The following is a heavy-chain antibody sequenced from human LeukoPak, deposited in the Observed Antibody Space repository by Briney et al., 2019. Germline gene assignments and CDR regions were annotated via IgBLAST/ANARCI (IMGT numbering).Heavy chain of an antibody. J-gene: IGHJ5*02. CDR3: ARHGSLHRVGARNVRGWFDP. Sequence: GSLRLSCAASGFTFSSYAMSWVRQAPGKGLEWIGSIYYSGSTYYNPSLKSRVTISVDTSKNQFSLKLSSVTAADTAVYYCARHGSLHRVGARNVRGWFDPWGQGTLVTVSS. D-gene: IGHD3-10*01. CDR2: IYYSGST. V-gene: IGHV4-39*01. CDR1: GFTFSSYA.